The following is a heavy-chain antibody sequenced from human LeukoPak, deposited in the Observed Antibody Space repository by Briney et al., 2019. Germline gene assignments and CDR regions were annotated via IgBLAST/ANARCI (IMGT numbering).Heavy chain of an antibody. CDR1: GFTFSSYA. CDR3: ARVPQRSNTIFGVVIEYYFDY. CDR2: ISGSGGST. Sequence: GGSLRLSCAASGFTFSSYAMSWVRQAPGKGLEWVSAISGSGGSTYYADSVKGRFTFSRDNSKNTLYLQMNSLRAEDTAVYYCARVPQRSNTIFGVVIEYYFDYWGQGTLVTVSS. J-gene: IGHJ4*02. V-gene: IGHV3-23*01. D-gene: IGHD3-3*01.